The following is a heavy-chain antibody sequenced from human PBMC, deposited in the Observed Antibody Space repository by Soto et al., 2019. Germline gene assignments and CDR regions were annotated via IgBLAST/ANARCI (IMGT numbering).Heavy chain of an antibody. V-gene: IGHV3-15*01. CDR1: GFTFSNAW. CDR3: ARGHRSSGKIFDS. J-gene: IGHJ4*02. CDR2: IKSKTAGGTT. Sequence: EVQLVESGGGLVKPGGSVRPSCAASGFTFSNAWMSWVRQAPGKGLEWVGRIKSKTAGGTTEYDAPVKDRFTISRDDSKNTLYLQMNSLKTEDTAVYYCARGHRSSGKIFDSWGQGTLVTVSS. D-gene: IGHD3-22*01.